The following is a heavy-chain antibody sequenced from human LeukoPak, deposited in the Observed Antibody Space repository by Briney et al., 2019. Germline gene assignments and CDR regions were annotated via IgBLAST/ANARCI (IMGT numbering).Heavy chain of an antibody. Sequence: ASVKDSCKASGYTLTSYYMHWVRQAPGQGLEWMGIIKPSGGSTSYAQKFQGRVTMTRDTSTSTVYMELSSLRSEDTAVYYCARDPNDSSGYEYGWFDPWGQGTLVTVSS. CDR1: GYTLTSYY. V-gene: IGHV1-46*01. D-gene: IGHD3-22*01. CDR3: ARDPNDSSGYEYGWFDP. CDR2: IKPSGGST. J-gene: IGHJ5*02.